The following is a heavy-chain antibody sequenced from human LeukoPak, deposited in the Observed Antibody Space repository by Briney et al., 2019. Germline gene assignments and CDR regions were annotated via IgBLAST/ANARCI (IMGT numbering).Heavy chain of an antibody. J-gene: IGHJ5*01. CDR3: GRRNSDNYYDS. D-gene: IGHD1-26*01. Sequence: GSLRLSCAASGFTFSNYWMHWVRQAPGKGLVWVSRINTDGSSTTYADSVKGRFTTSRDNAKNTLYLQMNSLRAEDTAVYYCGRRNSDNYYDSWGQGALVTVSS. V-gene: IGHV3-74*01. CDR1: GFTFSNYW. CDR2: INTDGSST.